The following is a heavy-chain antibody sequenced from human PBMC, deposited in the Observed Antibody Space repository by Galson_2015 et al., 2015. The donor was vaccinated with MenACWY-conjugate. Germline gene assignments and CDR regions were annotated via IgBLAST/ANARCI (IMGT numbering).Heavy chain of an antibody. Sequence: SLRLSCAPSGFTFSTYWMHWVRQAPGKGLEWVSRIDPDGSTTDYAESMKGRFTISRDNAKNTLFLQIHSLRVEDTAVYYCATAESYRFDYWGQGALVTVSS. CDR1: GFTFSTYW. CDR2: IDPDGSTT. J-gene: IGHJ4*02. V-gene: IGHV3-74*01. D-gene: IGHD1-26*01. CDR3: ATAESYRFDY.